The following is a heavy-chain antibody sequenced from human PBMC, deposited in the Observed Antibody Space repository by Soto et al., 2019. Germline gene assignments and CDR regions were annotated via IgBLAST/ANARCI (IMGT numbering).Heavy chain of an antibody. CDR2: ISAYNGNT. CDR1: GYTFTSYG. J-gene: IGHJ4*02. CDR3: ARLNYYDSSGYCTD. V-gene: IGHV1-18*01. Sequence: VASVKVSCKASGYTFTSYGISWVRQAPGQGLEWMGWISAYNGNTNYAQKLQGRVTMTTDTSTSTAYMELRSLRSDDTAVYYCARLNYYDSSGYCTDWGQGTLVTVSS. D-gene: IGHD3-22*01.